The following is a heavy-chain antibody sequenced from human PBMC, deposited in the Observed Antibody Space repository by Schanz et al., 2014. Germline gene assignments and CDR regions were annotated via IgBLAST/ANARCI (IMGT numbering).Heavy chain of an antibody. D-gene: IGHD3-16*02. CDR3: AKYRYSVFDFDY. V-gene: IGHV3-23*04. Sequence: VQLVESGGGVVQPGGSLRLSCAASGFTFSSYAMSWVRQAPGKGLEWVSAISGSGGSTYYADSVKGRFTISRDNSKNTLYLQMNSLRAEDTAIYYCAKYRYSVFDFDYWGQGTLVTVSS. J-gene: IGHJ4*02. CDR2: ISGSGGST. CDR1: GFTFSSYA.